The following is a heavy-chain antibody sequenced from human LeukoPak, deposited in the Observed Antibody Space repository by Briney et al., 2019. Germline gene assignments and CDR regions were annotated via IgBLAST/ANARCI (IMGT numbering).Heavy chain of an antibody. V-gene: IGHV1-2*02. D-gene: IGHD3-10*01. CDR3: ASGSGSYCSDY. Sequence: ASVKVCCKASEYTFIGYYMYWVRQAPGQGLEWMGWINPNSGGTNYAQKFQGRVTMTRDTSINTAYMELSSLRYDDTAVYYCASGSGSYCSDYWGQGTLVTVSS. CDR2: INPNSGGT. J-gene: IGHJ4*02. CDR1: EYTFIGYY.